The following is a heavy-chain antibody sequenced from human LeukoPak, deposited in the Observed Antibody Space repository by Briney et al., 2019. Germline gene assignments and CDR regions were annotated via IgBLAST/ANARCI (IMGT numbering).Heavy chain of an antibody. D-gene: IGHD7-27*01. Sequence: SETLSLTCTVSGGPISSYYWSWIRQPPGKGLEWIGYIYYSGSTNYNPSLKSRVTISVDTSKNQFSLKLSSVTAADTAVYYCARGLRLGITYYYYGMDVWGQGTTVTVSS. CDR2: IYYSGST. V-gene: IGHV4-59*08. J-gene: IGHJ6*02. CDR3: ARGLRLGITYYYYGMDV. CDR1: GGPISSYY.